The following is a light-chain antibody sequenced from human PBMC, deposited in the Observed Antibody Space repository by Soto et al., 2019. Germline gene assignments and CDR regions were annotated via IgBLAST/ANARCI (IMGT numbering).Light chain of an antibody. V-gene: IGLV2-23*02. CDR1: SSDVGRYNL. CDR3: CSYAGTSTYV. J-gene: IGLJ1*01. Sequence: QSVLTQPASVSGSPGQSITISCTGGSSDVGRYNLVSWYQQHPGKAPKLMIYEVSKRPSGVSSRFSGSKSGNTASLTISGLQAEDEADYYCCSYAGTSTYVFGTGTRSPS. CDR2: EVS.